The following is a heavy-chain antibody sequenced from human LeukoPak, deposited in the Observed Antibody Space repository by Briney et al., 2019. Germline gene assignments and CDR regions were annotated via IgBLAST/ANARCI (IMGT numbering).Heavy chain of an antibody. V-gene: IGHV3-7*01. CDR1: GFTFSSYW. CDR3: ARDRGYVDTAMVFDY. D-gene: IGHD5-18*01. Sequence: GGSLRLSCAASGFTFSSYWMNWARQAPGKGLEWVASINHNGNVNYYVDSVKGRFTISRDNAKNSLYLQMNSLRAEDTAVYYCARDRGYVDTAMVFDYWGQGTLVTVSS. J-gene: IGHJ4*02. CDR2: INHNGNVN.